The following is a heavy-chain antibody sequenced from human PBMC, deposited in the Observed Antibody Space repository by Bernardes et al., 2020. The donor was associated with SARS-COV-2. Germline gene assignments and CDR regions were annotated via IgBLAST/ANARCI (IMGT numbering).Heavy chain of an antibody. J-gene: IGHJ3*01. CDR3: VKLRDSSGHDAFDV. CDR1: GFTLNTYA. CDR2: INGFGGRT. V-gene: IGHV3-23*01. D-gene: IGHD6-19*01. Sequence: GGTLRLSCAASGFTLNTYAMSWVRQAPGKGLEWVSGINGFGGRTFSEDSVKGRFTISRDNSKNTLYLQMNRLRAEDTAVYHCVKLRDSSGHDAFDVWGRGTMVTVSS.